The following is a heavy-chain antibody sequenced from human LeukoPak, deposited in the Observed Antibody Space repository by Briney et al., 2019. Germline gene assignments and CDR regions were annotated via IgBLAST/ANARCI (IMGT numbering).Heavy chain of an antibody. CDR2: ISSSSTYI. CDR3: ARFALKTPPTD. CDR1: GFTFSSYN. V-gene: IGHV3-21*01. J-gene: IGHJ4*02. Sequence: PGGSLRLSCAASGFTFSSYNMNWVRQAPGKGLEWVSSISSSSTYIYYADSVKGRFTISRDNAKNSLFLQMNSLRAEDTAVYYCARFALKTPPTDWGQGTLVTVSS.